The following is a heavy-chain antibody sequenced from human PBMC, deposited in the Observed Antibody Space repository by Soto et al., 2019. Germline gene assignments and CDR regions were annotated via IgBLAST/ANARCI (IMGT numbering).Heavy chain of an antibody. D-gene: IGHD3-10*01. CDR2: IRSKADNYAT. J-gene: IGHJ3*02. V-gene: IGHV3-73*01. CDR1: GFTFSGSA. Sequence: PGGSLRLSCAASGFTFSGSAMHWVRQASGKGLEWVGRIRSKADNYATIYAASVKGRFTISRDDSKNTAYLQMNSLKTEDTAVYYCARLTTSESYDAFDIWGQGTMVTVSS. CDR3: ARLTTSESYDAFDI.